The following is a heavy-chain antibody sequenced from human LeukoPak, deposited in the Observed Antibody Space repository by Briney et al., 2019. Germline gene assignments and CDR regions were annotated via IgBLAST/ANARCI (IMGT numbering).Heavy chain of an antibody. D-gene: IGHD6-19*01. V-gene: IGHV3-9*01. J-gene: IGHJ4*02. Sequence: GGSLRLSCAASGFTFDNYAMHWVRQAPGKGLEWLSTISWNSGYIGYADSVKGRFTISRDNAKKSLDLQMNSLRAEDTAFYYCAKVRGTYSSGYFFDYWGQGTLVTVSS. CDR3: AKVRGTYSSGYFFDY. CDR2: ISWNSGYI. CDR1: GFTFDNYA.